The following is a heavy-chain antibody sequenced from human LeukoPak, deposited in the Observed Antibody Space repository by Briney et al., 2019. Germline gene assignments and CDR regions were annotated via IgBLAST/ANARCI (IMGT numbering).Heavy chain of an antibody. D-gene: IGHD3-22*01. CDR2: ISYDGGNK. CDR1: GFTFSSYG. Sequence: GGSLRLSCAASGFTFSSYGMHWVRQAPGKGLEWVAVISYDGGNKYYADSVKGRFTISRDNSKNTLYLQMNSLRAEDTAVYYCAKDLDYYDSSGPDYWGQGTLVTVSS. V-gene: IGHV3-30*18. CDR3: AKDLDYYDSSGPDY. J-gene: IGHJ4*02.